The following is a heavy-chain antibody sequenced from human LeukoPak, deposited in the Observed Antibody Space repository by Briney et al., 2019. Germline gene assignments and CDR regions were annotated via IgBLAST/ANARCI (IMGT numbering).Heavy chain of an antibody. V-gene: IGHV3-21*01. J-gene: IGHJ5*02. D-gene: IGHD6-19*01. CDR1: GFTFSSYA. CDR2: ISSSSSYI. CDR3: ARGDSSGWYQEGYNWFDP. Sequence: GGSLRLSCAASGFTFSSYAMSWVRQAPGKGLEWVSSISSSSSYIYYADSVKGRFTISRDSAKNSLYLQMNSLRAEDTAVYYCARGDSSGWYQEGYNWFDPWGQGTLVTVSS.